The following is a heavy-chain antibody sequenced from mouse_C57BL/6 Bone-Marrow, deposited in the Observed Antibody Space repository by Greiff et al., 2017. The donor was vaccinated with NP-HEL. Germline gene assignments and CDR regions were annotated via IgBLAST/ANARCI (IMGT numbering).Heavy chain of an antibody. D-gene: IGHD2-4*01. CDR3: ARLYYDYDVGTN. CDR2: IYPGSGST. Sequence: VQLQQPGAELVKPGASVKMSCKASGYTFTSYWITWVKQRPGQGLEWIGDIYPGSGSTNYNEKFKSKATLTVDTSSSTAYMQLSSLTSEDSAVYYCARLYYDYDVGTNWGQGTTLTVSS. V-gene: IGHV1-55*01. J-gene: IGHJ2*01. CDR1: GYTFTSYW.